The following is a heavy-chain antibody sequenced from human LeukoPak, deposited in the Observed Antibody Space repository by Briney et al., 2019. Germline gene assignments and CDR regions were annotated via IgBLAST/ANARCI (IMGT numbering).Heavy chain of an antibody. V-gene: IGHV5-51*01. CDR1: GYSFTSYW. CDR3: ARRLHYDEEGYNWFDP. D-gene: IGHD4-17*01. CDR2: IYPGDSDT. J-gene: IGHJ5*02. Sequence: GESLKISCKGSGYSFTSYWIGGVRQMPGKGLEWMGIIYPGDSDTRYSPSFQGQVTISVDKSISTAYLQWSSLKASDTAMYYCARRLHYDEEGYNWFDPWGQGTLVTVSS.